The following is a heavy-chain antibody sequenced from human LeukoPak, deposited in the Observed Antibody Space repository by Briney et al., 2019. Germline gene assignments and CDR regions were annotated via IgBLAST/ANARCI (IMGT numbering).Heavy chain of an antibody. V-gene: IGHV3-43*02. J-gene: IGHJ6*02. CDR3: VRDLGYYYASGTQYYYGVDV. CDR1: GSTFDDYA. D-gene: IGHD3-10*01. Sequence: GGSLRLSCAASGSTFDDYAMHWVRHAPGKGLEWVSLISGDGGSTYYADSVKGRFTISRDNSKNSLYLQMNSLRTEDTAVYYCVRDLGYYYASGTQYYYGVDVWGQGTTVTVSS. CDR2: ISGDGGST.